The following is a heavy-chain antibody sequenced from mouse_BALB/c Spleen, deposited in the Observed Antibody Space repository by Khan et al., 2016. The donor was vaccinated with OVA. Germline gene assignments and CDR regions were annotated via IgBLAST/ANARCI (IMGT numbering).Heavy chain of an antibody. V-gene: IGHV1-7*01. Sequence: QVRLQQSGAELAKPGASVKMSCKASGYTFINYWLFWVKQRPGQGMEWIGYINPSTGYTEYNQNFKDKATLTADKSSSTAYMQLSSLTSEDSAVYYCARRGLRWDFDYGGQGTTLTDSS. CDR2: INPSTGYT. D-gene: IGHD1-1*01. J-gene: IGHJ2*01. CDR1: GYTFINYW. CDR3: ARRGLRWDFDY.